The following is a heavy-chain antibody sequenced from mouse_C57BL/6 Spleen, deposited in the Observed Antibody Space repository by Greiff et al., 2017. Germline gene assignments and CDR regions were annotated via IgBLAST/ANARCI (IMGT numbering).Heavy chain of an antibody. CDR2: INPNNGGT. V-gene: IGHV1-26*01. CDR1: GYTFTDYY. CDR3: ASEGGLWLRRGFAY. J-gene: IGHJ3*01. Sequence: EVKLQQSGPELVKPGASVKISCKASGYTFTDYYMNWVKQSHGKSLEWIGDINPNNGGTSYNQKFKGKATLTVDKSSSTAYMELRSLTSEDSAVYYWASEGGLWLRRGFAYWGQGTLVTVSA. D-gene: IGHD2-2*01.